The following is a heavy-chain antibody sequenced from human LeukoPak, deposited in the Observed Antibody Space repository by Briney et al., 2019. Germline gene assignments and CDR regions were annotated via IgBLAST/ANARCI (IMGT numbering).Heavy chain of an antibody. CDR3: AKGPDLVTFDY. Sequence: GGSLRLSCAASGFTFISSAMSWVRQAPGKGLEWVSAISGSGGSTYYADSVKGRFTISRDNSKSTLYLQMNSLRAEDTAVYYCAKGPDLVTFDYWGQGTLVTVSS. D-gene: IGHD1-14*01. J-gene: IGHJ4*02. V-gene: IGHV3-23*01. CDR1: GFTFISSA. CDR2: ISGSGGST.